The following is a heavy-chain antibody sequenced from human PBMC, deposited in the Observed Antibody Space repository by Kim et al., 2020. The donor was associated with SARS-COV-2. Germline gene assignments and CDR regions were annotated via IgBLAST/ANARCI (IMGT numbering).Heavy chain of an antibody. Sequence: TPYTPSLKSRITMSVDTPKNQFSLRLTSVTAADTAIYYCAPIYGDYSDFAHWRQGTLVTVSS. CDR2: T. CDR3: APIYGDYSDFAH. D-gene: IGHD4-17*01. V-gene: IGHV4-34*01. J-gene: IGHJ4*02.